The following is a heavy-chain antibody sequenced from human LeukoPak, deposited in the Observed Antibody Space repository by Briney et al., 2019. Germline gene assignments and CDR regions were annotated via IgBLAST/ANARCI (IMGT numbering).Heavy chain of an antibody. CDR1: GGSISSGGYY. D-gene: IGHD2-2*02. CDR3: ARHGSGCSSTSCYKDYYYMDV. J-gene: IGHJ6*03. Sequence: PSETLSLTCTVSGGSISSGGYYWSWLRQPPGKGLEWIGYIYHSGSTYYNPSLKSRVTISVDTSKNQFSLKLSSVTAADTAVYYCARHGSGCSSTSCYKDYYYMDVWGKGTTVTVSS. CDR2: IYHSGST. V-gene: IGHV4-30-2*03.